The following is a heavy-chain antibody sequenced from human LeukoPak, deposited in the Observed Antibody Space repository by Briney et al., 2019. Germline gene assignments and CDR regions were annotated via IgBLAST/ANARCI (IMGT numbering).Heavy chain of an antibody. CDR3: AKGSGDSSWSSLSFDI. V-gene: IGHV3-7*03. D-gene: IGHD6-13*01. CDR2: IKQDGAEK. CDR1: GFTFNSYW. Sequence: GGSLRLSCAASGFTFNSYWMNWVRQAPGKGLEWVANIKQDGAEKYYVDSVKGRFTISRDNAKNTLYLQMNSLRAEDTAVYYCAKGSGDSSWSSLSFDIWGQGTMVTVSS. J-gene: IGHJ3*02.